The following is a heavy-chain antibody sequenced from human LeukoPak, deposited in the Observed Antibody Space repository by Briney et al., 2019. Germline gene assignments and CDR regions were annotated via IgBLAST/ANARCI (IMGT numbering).Heavy chain of an antibody. CDR2: VWYDGSHQ. Sequence: GSSLRLSCAASGFPFSGSGMHWVRQAPGKGLEWVAVVWYDGSHQYYADSVKGRFTISRDNSKNTLYLQMNSLRAEDTAVYYCAKTQGIAVAGTLDYWGQGTLVTVSS. CDR3: AKTQGIAVAGTLDY. J-gene: IGHJ4*02. D-gene: IGHD6-19*01. CDR1: GFPFSGSG. V-gene: IGHV3-33*06.